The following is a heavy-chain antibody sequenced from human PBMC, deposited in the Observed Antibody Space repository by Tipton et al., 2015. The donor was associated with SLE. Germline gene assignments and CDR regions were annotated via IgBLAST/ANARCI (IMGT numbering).Heavy chain of an antibody. Sequence: TLSLTCTVSGGSINNFYWSWLRQPPGKGLEWIGYIYYSETTNYNPSLKSRVTISVDTSKNQFSLRLRSVTAADTAVYYCARLIAVGTDYFDLWGRGPLVTVSS. J-gene: IGHJ2*01. D-gene: IGHD6-13*01. V-gene: IGHV4-59*01. CDR2: IYYSETT. CDR3: ARLIAVGTDYFDL. CDR1: GGSINNFY.